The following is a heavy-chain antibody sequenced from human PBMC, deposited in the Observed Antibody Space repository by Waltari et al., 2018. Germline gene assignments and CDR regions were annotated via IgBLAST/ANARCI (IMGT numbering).Heavy chain of an antibody. V-gene: IGHV4-39*02. J-gene: IGHJ3*02. CDR2: VSYSGST. D-gene: IGHD3-22*01. Sequence: QLHLQESGPRLVKPSETLSLTCTVPGSPMSNSFYWGWIPQPPGKGLRGIGSVSYSGSTYYNPSFRSRLTIYGDKSKNRFSLKLSRVTASDTAVYYCARDLDRSVLLGAFDIWGQGTMVTVS. CDR1: GSPMSNSFY. CDR3: ARDLDRSVLLGAFDI.